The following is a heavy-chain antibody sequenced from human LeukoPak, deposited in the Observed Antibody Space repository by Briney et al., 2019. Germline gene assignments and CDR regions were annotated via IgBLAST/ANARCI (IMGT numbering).Heavy chain of an antibody. Sequence: SETLSLTCTVSGGSISSSSYYWGWIRQPPGKGLEWIGSIYYSGSTYYNPSLKSRVTISVDTSKNQFSLKLSSVTAADTAVYYCARVDPDCSSTSCYLLSWAHDYYYYYMDVWGKGTTVTVSS. CDR1: GGSISSSSYY. V-gene: IGHV4-39*01. J-gene: IGHJ6*03. D-gene: IGHD2-2*01. CDR2: IYYSGST. CDR3: ARVDPDCSSTSCYLLSWAHDYYYYYMDV.